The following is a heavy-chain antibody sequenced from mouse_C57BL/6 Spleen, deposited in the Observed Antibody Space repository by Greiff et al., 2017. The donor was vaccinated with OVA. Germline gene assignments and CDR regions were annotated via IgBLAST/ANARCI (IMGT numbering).Heavy chain of an antibody. CDR3: AIYVGYYNAMDY. J-gene: IGHJ4*01. CDR1: GYAFTNYL. CDR2: INPGSGGT. V-gene: IGHV1-54*01. D-gene: IGHD2-3*01. Sequence: QVQLQQSGAELVRPGTSVKVSCKASGYAFTNYLIEWVKQRPGQGLEWIGVINPGSGGTNYNEKFKGKATLTADKSSSTAYMQLSSLTSEDSAVYFCAIYVGYYNAMDYWGQGTSVTVSS.